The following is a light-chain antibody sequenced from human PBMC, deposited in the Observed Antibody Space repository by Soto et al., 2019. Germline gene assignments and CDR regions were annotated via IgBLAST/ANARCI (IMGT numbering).Light chain of an antibody. J-gene: IGLJ2*01. CDR1: SSDVGAYNY. Sequence: QSALTQPASVSGSPGQSITISCTGTSSDVGAYNYVSWYQQHPVKAPKLMIYDVSSRPSGIYNRFSGSKSGNTASLTISGVQAEDEADYYCSSYASSSTVIFGGGTKLTVL. CDR2: DVS. CDR3: SSYASSSTVI. V-gene: IGLV2-14*01.